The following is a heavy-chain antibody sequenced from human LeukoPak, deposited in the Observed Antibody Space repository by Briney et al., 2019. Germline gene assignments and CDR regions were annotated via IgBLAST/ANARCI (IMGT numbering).Heavy chain of an antibody. Sequence: PSETLSLTCTVSGGSISSGSYYWGWIRQPPGKGLEWIGSIYHSGSTYYNPSLKSRVTILVDTSKNQFSLKLSSVTAADTAVYYCARANRVSLYYFDYWGQGTLVTVSS. J-gene: IGHJ4*02. CDR2: IYHSGST. CDR3: ARANRVSLYYFDY. D-gene: IGHD5/OR15-5a*01. V-gene: IGHV4-39*07. CDR1: GGSISSGSYY.